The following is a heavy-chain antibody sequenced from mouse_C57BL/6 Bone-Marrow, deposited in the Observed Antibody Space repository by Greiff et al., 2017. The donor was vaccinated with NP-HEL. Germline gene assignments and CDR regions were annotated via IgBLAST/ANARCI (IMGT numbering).Heavy chain of an antibody. CDR3: ARSPAAIYYYGSSLSYYAMDY. CDR2: IYPRSGNT. D-gene: IGHD1-1*01. CDR1: GYTFTSYG. Sequence: QVQLKESGAELARPGASVKLSCKASGYTFTSYGISWVKQRTGQGLEWIGEIYPRSGNTYYNEKFKGKATLTADKSSSTAYMELRSLTSEDSAVYFCARSPAAIYYYGSSLSYYAMDYWGQGTSVTVSS. J-gene: IGHJ4*01. V-gene: IGHV1-81*01.